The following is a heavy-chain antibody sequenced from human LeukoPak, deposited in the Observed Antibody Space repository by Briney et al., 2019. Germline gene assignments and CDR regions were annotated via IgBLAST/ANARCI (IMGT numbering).Heavy chain of an antibody. J-gene: IGHJ5*01. CDR3: PKRLAASSTWTSLAA. CDR1: GFTFSSYA. V-gene: IGHV3-23*05. Sequence: GGSLRLSCAASGFTFSSYALNWVRQAPGKGLEGVSVIYCSGSTTYYAHSVRGGFTISRDSPKTTMYLQMNSLRVEDTAVYYCPKRLAASSTWTSLAAWGEATLVTV. CDR2: IYCSGSTT. D-gene: IGHD6-25*01.